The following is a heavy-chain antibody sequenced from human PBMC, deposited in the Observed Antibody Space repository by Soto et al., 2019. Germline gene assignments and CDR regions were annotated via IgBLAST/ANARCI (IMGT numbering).Heavy chain of an antibody. CDR1: GGSFSGYY. CDR3: ARGPTPHRITMVRGVIRY. D-gene: IGHD3-10*01. CDR2: INHSGST. Sequence: QVQLQQWGAGLLKPSETLSLTCAVYGGSFSGYYWSWIRQPPGKGLEWIGEINHSGSTNYNPSLKIRVTISVDTSKNQFSLKLSSVTAADTAVYYCARGPTPHRITMVRGVIRYWGQGTLVTVSS. V-gene: IGHV4-34*01. J-gene: IGHJ4*02.